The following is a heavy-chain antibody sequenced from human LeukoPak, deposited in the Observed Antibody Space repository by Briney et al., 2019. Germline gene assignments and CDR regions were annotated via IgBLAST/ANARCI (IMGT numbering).Heavy chain of an antibody. CDR2: IWYDGSNK. CDR1: GSTFSSYG. Sequence: GRSLRLSCAASGSTFSSYGMHWVRQAPGKGLEWVAVIWYDGSNKYYADSVKGRFTISRDNSKNTLYLQMNSLRAEDTAVYYCARAGDIVVVTAMWFDPWSQGTLVTVSS. D-gene: IGHD2-21*02. J-gene: IGHJ5*02. CDR3: ARAGDIVVVTAMWFDP. V-gene: IGHV3-33*01.